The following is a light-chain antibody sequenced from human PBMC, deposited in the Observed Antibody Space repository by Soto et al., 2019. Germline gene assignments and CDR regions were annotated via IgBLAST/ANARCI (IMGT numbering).Light chain of an antibody. CDR3: QQRSNWAPIT. Sequence: EIVLTQSPATLSLSPGERATLSCRASQSVSSYLAWYQQKPGQAPRLLIYDASNRATGIPARFSGSGSGTDFTLTISRLVPEDFAVYYCQQRSNWAPITFGQGTRLEIK. V-gene: IGKV3-11*01. CDR2: DAS. CDR1: QSVSSY. J-gene: IGKJ5*01.